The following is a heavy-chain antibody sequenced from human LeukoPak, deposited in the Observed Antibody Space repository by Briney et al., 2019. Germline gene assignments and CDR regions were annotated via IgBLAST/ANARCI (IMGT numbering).Heavy chain of an antibody. V-gene: IGHV3-30-3*01. CDR1: AFTFSSYA. J-gene: IGHJ4*02. CDR2: ISNSGSNE. Sequence: PGGSLRFSSAASAFTFSSYAMLWLRQAPGKGLVWGAVISNSGSNEYYADPVKGRVTITRDNAKNTLYLQMNSMRPEDTAVYVCARDRSLTTVARAGGFDYWGQGTLVTVSS. CDR3: ARDRSLTTVARAGGFDY. D-gene: IGHD4-11*01.